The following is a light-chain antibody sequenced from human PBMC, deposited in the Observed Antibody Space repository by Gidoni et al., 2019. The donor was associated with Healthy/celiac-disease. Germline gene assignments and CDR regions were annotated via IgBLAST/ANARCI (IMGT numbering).Light chain of an antibody. J-gene: IGKJ3*01. CDR3: QQRSDGIT. Sequence: IVLPQSPATLSLSPGERATLSCRASQRVSSYLAWYQQTPGQAPRILIYDASNRATGIPARLRGSGSGTDFTLTISRLEPEDLAVYYCQQRSDGITFGPETKVDIK. V-gene: IGKV3-11*01. CDR1: QRVSSY. CDR2: DAS.